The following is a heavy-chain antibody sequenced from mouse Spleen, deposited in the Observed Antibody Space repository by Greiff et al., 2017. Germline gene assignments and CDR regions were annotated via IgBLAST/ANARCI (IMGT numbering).Heavy chain of an antibody. D-gene: IGHD2-2*01. Sequence: VQLQQPGAELVRPGSSVKLSCKASGYTFTSYWMHWVKQRPIQGLEWIGNIDPSDSETHYNQKFKDKATLTVDKSSSTAYMQLSSLTSEDSAVYYCARVAYGYGEYYFDYWGQGTTLTVSS. CDR2: IDPSDSET. CDR1: GYTFTSYW. CDR3: ARVAYGYGEYYFDY. J-gene: IGHJ2*01. V-gene: IGHV1-52*01.